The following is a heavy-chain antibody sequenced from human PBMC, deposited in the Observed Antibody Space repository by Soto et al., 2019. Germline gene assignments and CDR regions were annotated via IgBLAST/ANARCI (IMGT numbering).Heavy chain of an antibody. V-gene: IGHV1-46*01. CDR2: INPSGGGT. D-gene: IGHD6-13*01. Sequence: QVQLVQSGAEVKKPGASVKVSCKASGYTFTSYYIHWVRQAPGQGLEWMGIINPSGGGTDYAQRFRGRVTMTRDTPTSTLYMELSSLRSEDTAVYYCARVAMPQQQLVYFDLWGRCTLVTVSS. CDR3: ARVAMPQQQLVYFDL. CDR1: GYTFTSYY. J-gene: IGHJ2*01.